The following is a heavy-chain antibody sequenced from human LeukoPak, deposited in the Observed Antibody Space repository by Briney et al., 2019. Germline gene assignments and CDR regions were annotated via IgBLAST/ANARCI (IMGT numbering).Heavy chain of an antibody. Sequence: SVKVSCKASVGTFSSYAISWVRQAPGQGLEWMGRIIPILGIANYAQKFQGRVTITADKSTSTAYMELSSLRSEDTAVYYCARDKGHAAAASLYYFDYWGQGTLVTVSS. D-gene: IGHD6-13*01. CDR1: VGTFSSYA. CDR3: ARDKGHAAAASLYYFDY. V-gene: IGHV1-69*04. CDR2: IIPILGIA. J-gene: IGHJ4*02.